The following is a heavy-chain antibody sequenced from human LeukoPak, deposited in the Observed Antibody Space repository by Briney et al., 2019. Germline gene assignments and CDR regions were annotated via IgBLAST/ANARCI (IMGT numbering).Heavy chain of an antibody. Sequence: ASVKVSCKASGYTFTSYGISWVRQAPGQGLEWMGWISAYNGNTNYAQKLQGRVTMTTDTSTSTAYMELRSLRSDDTAVYYCARSTYYYDSSGYPEDYWGQGTLVTVSS. CDR2: ISAYNGNT. V-gene: IGHV1-18*01. D-gene: IGHD3-22*01. CDR1: GYTFTSYG. J-gene: IGHJ4*02. CDR3: ARSTYYYDSSGYPEDY.